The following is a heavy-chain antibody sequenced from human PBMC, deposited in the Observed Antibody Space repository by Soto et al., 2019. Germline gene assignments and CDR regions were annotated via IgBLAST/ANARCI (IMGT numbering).Heavy chain of an antibody. D-gene: IGHD3-3*01. Sequence: SETLSLTCTVSGGSISSYYWSWIRQPPEKGLEWIGYIYYSGSTNYNPSLKSRVTISVDTSKNQFSLKLSSVTAADTAVYYCARTKGEYYDFWSGYYKAANDAFDIWGQGTMVTVSS. J-gene: IGHJ3*02. CDR1: GGSISSYY. CDR3: ARTKGEYYDFWSGYYKAANDAFDI. CDR2: IYYSGST. V-gene: IGHV4-59*01.